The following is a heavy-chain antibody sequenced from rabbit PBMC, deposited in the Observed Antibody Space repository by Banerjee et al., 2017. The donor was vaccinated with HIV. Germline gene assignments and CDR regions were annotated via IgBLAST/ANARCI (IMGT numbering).Heavy chain of an antibody. CDR2: IYAASSGST. CDR3: ARDSPYNDDYLDL. D-gene: IGHD6-1*01. CDR1: GFSFSSSYW. J-gene: IGHJ4*01. Sequence: QEQLEESGGDLVKPEGSLTLTCTASGFSFSSSYWICWVRQAPGKGLEWIACIYAASSGSTAYASWAKGRFTISKTSSTTVTLQMTSLTAADTATYFCARDSPYNDDYLDLWGPGTLVTVS. V-gene: IGHV1S45*01.